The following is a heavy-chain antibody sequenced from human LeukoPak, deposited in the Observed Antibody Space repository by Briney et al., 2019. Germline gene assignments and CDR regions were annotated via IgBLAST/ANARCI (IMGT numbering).Heavy chain of an antibody. V-gene: IGHV3-23*01. CDR2: ISGSGGST. J-gene: IGHJ6*02. Sequence: GGSLRLSCAASGFTFSGSAMHWVRQASGKGLEWVSAISGSGGSTYYADSVKGRFTISRDNSKNTLYLQMNSLRAEDTAVYYCAKGHVSYYYYGMDVWGQGTTVTVSS. CDR1: GFTFSGSA. CDR3: AKGHVSYYYYGMDV. D-gene: IGHD3-16*01.